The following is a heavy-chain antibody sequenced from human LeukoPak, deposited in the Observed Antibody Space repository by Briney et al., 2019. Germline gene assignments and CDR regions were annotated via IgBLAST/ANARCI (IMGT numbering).Heavy chain of an antibody. Sequence: GESLKISCQGSGYSFTSSWIGWVRQAPGKGLEWVGRIKSKTDGGTTDYAAPVKGRFTISRDDSKNTLYLQMNSLKTEDTAVYYCTTDYYDSSGYGWFDPWGQGTLVTVSS. CDR2: IKSKTDGGTT. D-gene: IGHD3-22*01. J-gene: IGHJ5*02. V-gene: IGHV3-15*01. CDR1: GYSFTSSW. CDR3: TTDYYDSSGYGWFDP.